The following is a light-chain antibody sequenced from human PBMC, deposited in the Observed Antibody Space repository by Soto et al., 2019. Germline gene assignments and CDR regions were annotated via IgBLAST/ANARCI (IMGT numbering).Light chain of an antibody. J-gene: IGLJ2*01. Sequence: QSVLTQPASVSGSPGQSITISCTGTSSDVGGYNYVSWYQQHPGKAPKLMIYEVRNRPSGVSNRFSGSKSGNTASLTISGLQAEDEADYYCSSYTSTDVVFGGGTKVTVL. CDR3: SSYTSTDVV. V-gene: IGLV2-14*01. CDR2: EVR. CDR1: SSDVGGYNY.